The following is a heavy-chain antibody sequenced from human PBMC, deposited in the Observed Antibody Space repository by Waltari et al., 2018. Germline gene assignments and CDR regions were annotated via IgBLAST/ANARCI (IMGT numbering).Heavy chain of an antibody. CDR2: IYHRGRN. CDR1: GYSISSGYY. Sequence: QVQLQESGPGLVKPSETLSLTCAVSGYSISSGYYWGWIRQPPGKGLEWIGSIYHRGRNYYNPALKSRVTISVDTSKNQFSLKLSAVTAADTAVYYCARDRPIVGATRPPQNSWGQGTLVTVAS. D-gene: IGHD1-26*01. V-gene: IGHV4-38-2*02. J-gene: IGHJ4*02. CDR3: ARDRPIVGATRPPQNS.